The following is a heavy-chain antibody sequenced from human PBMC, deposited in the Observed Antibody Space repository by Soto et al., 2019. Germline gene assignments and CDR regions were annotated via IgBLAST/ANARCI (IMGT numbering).Heavy chain of an antibody. V-gene: IGHV1-69*01. CDR2: IIPIFGTA. CDR1: GGTFSSYA. J-gene: IGHJ6*02. CDR3: ASSGVVFASYYYYYYGIDV. D-gene: IGHD3-3*01. Sequence: QVQLVQSGAEVKKPGSSVKVSCKASGGTFSSYAISWVRQAPGQGLEWMGGIIPIFGTANYAQKFQGRVTITADESTSTAYMELSSLRSEDTAVYYCASSGVVFASYYYYYYGIDVWGQGTTVTVSS.